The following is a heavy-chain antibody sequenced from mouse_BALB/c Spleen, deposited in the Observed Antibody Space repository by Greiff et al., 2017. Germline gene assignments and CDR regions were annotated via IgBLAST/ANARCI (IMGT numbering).Heavy chain of an antibody. Sequence: VKLMESGPGLVAPSQSLSITCTVSGCSLTGYGVNRVRQRPGKGMERLGMIRGDGSTDYKSALKTILSISNDNSKSRVFLKMNSLQTVDTARYDWARGDGSRCRFADWGLGTLAPLSA. CDR2: IRGDGST. CDR3: ARGDGSRCRFAD. V-gene: IGHV2-6-7*01. D-gene: IGHD1-1*01. CDR1: GCSLTGYG. J-gene: IGHJ3*01.